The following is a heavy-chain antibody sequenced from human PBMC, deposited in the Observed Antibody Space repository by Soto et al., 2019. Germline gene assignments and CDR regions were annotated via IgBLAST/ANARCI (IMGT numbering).Heavy chain of an antibody. CDR3: ARDASGPFDY. Sequence: EVQLVETGGGLIQPGGSLKLSCAATGLPVSPSMSWVRQAPGKGLECVSLIYDDGNTYYTDSVKGRFTISRDFSKNTVYLQMDSLRVEDTAVYFCARDASGPFDYWGQGTPVTVSS. D-gene: IGHD6-19*01. V-gene: IGHV3-53*02. J-gene: IGHJ4*02. CDR2: IYDDGNT. CDR1: GLPVSPS.